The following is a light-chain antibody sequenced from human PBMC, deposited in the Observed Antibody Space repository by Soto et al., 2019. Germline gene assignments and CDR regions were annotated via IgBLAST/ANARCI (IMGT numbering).Light chain of an antibody. CDR2: GAS. J-gene: IGKJ1*01. V-gene: IGKV3-15*01. CDR1: QSVSSN. Sequence: EIVMTQSPVTLSVSPGERATLSCRASQSVSSNLAWYQQKPGQAPRLLIYGASTSATGIPARFSGSGSGTEFTLTISSLQSEDFAVYYCQQYYNWPPWTFGQGTKVEIK. CDR3: QQYYNWPPWT.